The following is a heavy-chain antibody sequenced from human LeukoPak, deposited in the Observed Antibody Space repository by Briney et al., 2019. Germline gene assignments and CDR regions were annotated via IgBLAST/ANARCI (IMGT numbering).Heavy chain of an antibody. CDR1: GYTFTSYG. CDR2: ISAYNGNT. V-gene: IGHV1-18*01. J-gene: IGHJ4*02. D-gene: IGHD3-10*01. Sequence: GASVKVSCKASGYTFTSYGISWVRQAPGQGLEWMGWISAYNGNTNYAQKLQGRVTMTTDTSTSTAYMELRSLRSDDTAVYYCARDPPLWFGELLTTDYWGQGTLATVSS. CDR3: ARDPPLWFGELLTTDY.